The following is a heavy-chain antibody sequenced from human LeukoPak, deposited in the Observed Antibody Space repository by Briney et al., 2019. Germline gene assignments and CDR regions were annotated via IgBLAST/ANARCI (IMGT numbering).Heavy chain of an antibody. Sequence: SVKVSCKASGGTFSSYAISWVRQAPGQGLEWMGGIIPIFGTANYAQKFQGRVTITTDESTSTAYMELSSLRSEDTAVYYCARGHLTYDIVVVPAAPGDAFDIWGQGTMVTASS. D-gene: IGHD2-2*01. J-gene: IGHJ3*02. V-gene: IGHV1-69*05. CDR3: ARGHLTYDIVVVPAAPGDAFDI. CDR1: GGTFSSYA. CDR2: IIPIFGTA.